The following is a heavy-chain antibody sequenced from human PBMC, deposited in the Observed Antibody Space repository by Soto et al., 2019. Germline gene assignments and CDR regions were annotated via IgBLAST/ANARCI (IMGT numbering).Heavy chain of an antibody. CDR3: ARGRRRYSGYETFDY. V-gene: IGHV1-18*01. CDR1: GYTFTSYG. J-gene: IGHJ4*02. D-gene: IGHD5-12*01. Sequence: ASVKVSCKASGYTFTSYGISWVRQAPGQGLEWMGWISAYNGNTNYAQKLQGRVTMTTDTSTSTAYMELRSLRSDDTAVYYCARGRRRYSGYETFDYWGQGTLVTVSS. CDR2: ISAYNGNT.